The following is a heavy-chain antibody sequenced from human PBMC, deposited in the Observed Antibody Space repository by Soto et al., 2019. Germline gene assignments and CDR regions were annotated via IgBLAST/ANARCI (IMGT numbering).Heavy chain of an antibody. Sequence: QVQLVQSGAEVKKPWSSVKVSCKASGGTFSSYAISWVRQAPGQGLEWMGGIIPIFGTANYAQMFQGRVTITADESTSTAYMERSSLRSEDTAVYYCARQNVGATKYNWFDPWGQGTPVTVSS. D-gene: IGHD1-26*01. V-gene: IGHV1-69*01. CDR3: ARQNVGATKYNWFDP. CDR2: IIPIFGTA. CDR1: GGTFSSYA. J-gene: IGHJ5*02.